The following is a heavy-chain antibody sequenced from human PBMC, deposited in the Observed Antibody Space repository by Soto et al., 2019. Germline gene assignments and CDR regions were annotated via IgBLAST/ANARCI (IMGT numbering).Heavy chain of an antibody. CDR2: IGSSSSYT. CDR3: ARDADILTGSDAFDI. CDR1: GFTFSDYY. V-gene: IGHV3-11*05. J-gene: IGHJ3*02. Sequence: SLRLSCAASGFTFSDYYMSWIRQAPGKGLEWVSYIGSSSSYTNYADSVKGRFTISRDNAKNSLYLQMNSLRAEDTAVYYCARDADILTGSDAFDIWGQGTMVTVSS. D-gene: IGHD3-9*01.